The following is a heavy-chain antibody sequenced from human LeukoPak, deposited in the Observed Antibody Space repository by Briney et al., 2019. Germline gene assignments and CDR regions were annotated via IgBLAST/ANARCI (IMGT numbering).Heavy chain of an antibody. CDR1: GFTFSSYA. CDR2: ISDSGGST. D-gene: IGHD3-10*01. J-gene: IGHJ4*02. CDR3: AKHFGSGTNYNFLDY. Sequence: GGSLRLSCAASGFTFSSYAMSWVRQAPGKGLEWVSAISDSGGSTYYADPVKGRFTISRDNSKNTLYLHVNSLRAEDTAVYYCAKHFGSGTNYNFLDYWGQGTLVTVSS. V-gene: IGHV3-23*01.